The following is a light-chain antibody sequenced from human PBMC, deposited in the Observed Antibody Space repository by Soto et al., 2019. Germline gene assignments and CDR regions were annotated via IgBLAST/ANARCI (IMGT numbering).Light chain of an antibody. V-gene: IGLV4-69*01. CDR2: LNTDGSH. Sequence: QLVLTQSPSASASLGASVKLTCTLSSGHSSYAIAWHQQQPEKGPRYLMKLNTDGSHSKGDGIPDRFSGSSSGAERYPTISSLQSEDEADYYCQTWGTGIPYVFGTGTKLTVL. CDR3: QTWGTGIPYV. J-gene: IGLJ1*01. CDR1: SGHSSYA.